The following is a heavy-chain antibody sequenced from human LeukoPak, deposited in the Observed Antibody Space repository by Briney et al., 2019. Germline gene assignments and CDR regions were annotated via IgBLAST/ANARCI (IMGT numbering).Heavy chain of an antibody. D-gene: IGHD6-13*01. Sequence: SETLSLTCAVYDGSFSGYYCSWIRQPPGKGLEWIGEINHSGSANYNPSFKSRVTIFLDTSKNQFSLKLSSVTAADTAVYYCARTTEAHSWQTRYYSYYMDVWGKGTTVTVSS. CDR1: DGSFSGYY. CDR3: ARTTEAHSWQTRYYSYYMDV. CDR2: INHSGSA. J-gene: IGHJ6*03. V-gene: IGHV4-34*01.